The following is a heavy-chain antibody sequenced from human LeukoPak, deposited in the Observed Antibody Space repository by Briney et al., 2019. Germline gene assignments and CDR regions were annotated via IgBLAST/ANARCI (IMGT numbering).Heavy chain of an antibody. Sequence: PGGSLRLSCAASGFTFSSYAMSWVRQGPGKGLEWVSAISGSGGSTYYADSVKGRFTISRDNSKNTLYLQMNSLRAEDTAVYYCAKDDYGEGDPYYFDYWGQGTLVTVSS. CDR3: AKDDYGEGDPYYFDY. V-gene: IGHV3-23*01. D-gene: IGHD4-17*01. CDR2: ISGSGGST. J-gene: IGHJ4*02. CDR1: GFTFSSYA.